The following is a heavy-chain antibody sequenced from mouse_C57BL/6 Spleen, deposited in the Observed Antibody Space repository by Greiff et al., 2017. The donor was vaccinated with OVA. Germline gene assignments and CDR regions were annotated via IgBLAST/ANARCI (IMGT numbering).Heavy chain of an antibody. CDR2: FYPGDGDT. V-gene: IGHV1-80*01. CDR1: GYAFSGYW. D-gene: IGHD3-2*01. Sequence: QVQLQQSGAELVKPGASVKISCKASGYAFSGYWMNWVKQRPGKGLEWIGQFYPGDGDTNYNGKFQGKATLTADKSSSTAYMQLSSLTSEDSAVYFCARDSSDYWGKGTTLTVSS. CDR3: ARDSSDY. J-gene: IGHJ2*01.